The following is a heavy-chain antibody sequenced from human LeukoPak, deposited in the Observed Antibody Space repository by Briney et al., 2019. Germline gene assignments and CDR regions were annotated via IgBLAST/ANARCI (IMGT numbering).Heavy chain of an antibody. CDR2: IYHSGST. V-gene: IGHV4-38-2*02. Sequence: PSETLSLTCTVSGYSISSGYYWGWIRQPPGKGLEWIGSIYHSGSTYYNPSLKSRVTISVDTSKNQFSLKLSSVTAADTAVYYCARGKDIVVVVAAISHYFDYWGQGTLVTVSS. CDR1: GYSISSGYY. CDR3: ARGKDIVVVVAAISHYFDY. J-gene: IGHJ4*02. D-gene: IGHD2-15*01.